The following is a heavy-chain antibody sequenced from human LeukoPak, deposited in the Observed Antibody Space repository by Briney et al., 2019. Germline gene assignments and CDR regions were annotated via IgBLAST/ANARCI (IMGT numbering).Heavy chain of an antibody. CDR3: ARDVLLWFGGVPGFDY. J-gene: IGHJ4*02. CDR2: INPSGGST. V-gene: IGHV1-46*01. Sequence: ASVKVSCKASGYTFTSYYMHWVRQAPGQGLEWMGIINPSGGSTSYAQRFQGRVTMTRDMSTSTVYMELSSLRSDDTAVYYCARDVLLWFGGVPGFDYWGQGTLVTVSS. D-gene: IGHD3-10*01. CDR1: GYTFTSYY.